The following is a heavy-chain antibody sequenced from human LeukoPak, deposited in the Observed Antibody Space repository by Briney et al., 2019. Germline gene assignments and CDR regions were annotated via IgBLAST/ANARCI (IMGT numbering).Heavy chain of an antibody. CDR3: ARAAVAGPFDY. Sequence: PSETLSLTCTVPGGSITSGSFYWSWIRQPAGKGLQWIGRINPSGNSNYNPSLKSRVTMSVDTSMNQFSLKLTSLNAADTALYYCARAAVAGPFDYWGQGVLVTVSS. D-gene: IGHD6-19*01. CDR2: INPSGNS. J-gene: IGHJ4*02. V-gene: IGHV4-61*02. CDR1: GGSITSGSFY.